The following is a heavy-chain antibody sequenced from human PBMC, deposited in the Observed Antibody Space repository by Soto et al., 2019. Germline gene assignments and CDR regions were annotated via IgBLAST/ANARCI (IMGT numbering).Heavy chain of an antibody. J-gene: IGHJ6*02. D-gene: IGHD3-22*01. CDR1: GYXXXSYW. CDR3: ARPHSSGSYGMDV. V-gene: IGHV5-10-1*01. CDR2: XXPXDSYT. Sequence: GESLKIXXXGSGYXXXSYWISWGXXMPGKGLEXXGXXXPXDSYTNYSPSFQXHVTISADKSISTAYLQWSSLKASDTXXXXLARPHSSGSYGMDVWGQGTTVTVSS.